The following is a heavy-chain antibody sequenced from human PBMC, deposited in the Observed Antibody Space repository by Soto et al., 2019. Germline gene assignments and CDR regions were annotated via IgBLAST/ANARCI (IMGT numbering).Heavy chain of an antibody. V-gene: IGHV4-31*03. CDR3: ARGLGYDSNGRFLAAFDI. D-gene: IGHD3-22*01. CDR1: GASLTSGDYY. J-gene: IGHJ3*02. CDR2: IFHTGTT. Sequence: QVQLQESGPGLAKPSQTVSLTCTVSGASLTSGDYYWTWIRQVPGKDLEWIGYIFHTGTTFYTPSLKSRVLMSIDTFDNYSSLNLNSVTAADTAVYYCARGLGYDSNGRFLAAFDIWGHGTLVTVSA.